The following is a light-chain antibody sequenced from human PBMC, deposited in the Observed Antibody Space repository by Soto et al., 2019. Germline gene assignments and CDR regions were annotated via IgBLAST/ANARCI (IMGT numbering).Light chain of an antibody. V-gene: IGLV2-11*01. CDR2: DVN. CDR3: CSYAGSYTWG. Sequence: ALTQPRSVSGSPGQSVTISCTGTSSDVGGYNYVSWYQHHPDKAPALMIYDVNKRPSGVPDRFSGSKSGNTASLTIAGLQAEDEADYYCCSYAGSYTWGFGGGTKLTVL. J-gene: IGLJ2*01. CDR1: SSDVGGYNY.